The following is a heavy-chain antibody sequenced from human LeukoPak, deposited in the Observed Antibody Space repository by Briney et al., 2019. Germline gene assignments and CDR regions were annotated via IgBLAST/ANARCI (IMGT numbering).Heavy chain of an antibody. D-gene: IGHD4-17*01. Sequence: PSETLSLTCTVSGGSISSYYWSWIRQPPGKGLEWIGYIYYSGSTNYNPSLKSRVTISVDTSKNQFSLKLSSVTAADTAVYYCARRVRLRSWFDPWGQGTLVTVSS. CDR3: ARRVRLRSWFDP. CDR2: IYYSGST. J-gene: IGHJ5*02. CDR1: GGSISSYY. V-gene: IGHV4-59*12.